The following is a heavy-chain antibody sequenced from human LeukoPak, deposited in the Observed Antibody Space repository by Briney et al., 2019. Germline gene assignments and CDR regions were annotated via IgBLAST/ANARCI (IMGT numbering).Heavy chain of an antibody. V-gene: IGHV4-59*01. CDR2: IYYSGST. CDR3: ASVPGYCSGGSCFPP. D-gene: IGHD2-15*01. Sequence: SETLSLTCTVSGGSISSYYWSWIRQPPGKGLGWIGYIYYSGSTNYNPSLKSRVTISVDTSKNQFSLKLSSVTAADTAVYYCASVPGYCSGGSCFPPWGQGTLVTVSS. CDR1: GGSISSYY. J-gene: IGHJ5*02.